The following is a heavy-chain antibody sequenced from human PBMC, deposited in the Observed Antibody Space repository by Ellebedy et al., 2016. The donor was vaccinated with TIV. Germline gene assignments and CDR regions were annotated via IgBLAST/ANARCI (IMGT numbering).Heavy chain of an antibody. V-gene: IGHV4-30-4*02. Sequence: SETLSLXXTVSGGSISSGDYYWSWIRQPPGKGLEWIGYIYYSGSTYYNPSLKSRVTISVDTSKNQFSLKLSSVTAADTAVYYCATQPYLGYSSGWYGTFDIWGQGTMVTVSS. J-gene: IGHJ3*02. CDR1: GGSISSGDYY. D-gene: IGHD6-19*01. CDR3: ATQPYLGYSSGWYGTFDI. CDR2: IYYSGST.